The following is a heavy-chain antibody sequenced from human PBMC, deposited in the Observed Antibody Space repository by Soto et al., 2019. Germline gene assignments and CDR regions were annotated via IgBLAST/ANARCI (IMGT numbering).Heavy chain of an antibody. CDR3: AGGSTVMRGAPSWFDP. J-gene: IGHJ5*02. Sequence: QVQLVQSGAEVKKPGSSVKVSCKASGGTFSRYTINWVRQAPGQGLEWMGRIIPIAAIANYTQKFQGRVTITVDTSPNTAYMDLRSLTSDDTAVYYCAGGSTVMRGAPSWFDPWGQGTLVTFSS. D-gene: IGHD3-10*01. CDR1: GGTFSRYT. CDR2: IIPIAAIA. V-gene: IGHV1-69*02.